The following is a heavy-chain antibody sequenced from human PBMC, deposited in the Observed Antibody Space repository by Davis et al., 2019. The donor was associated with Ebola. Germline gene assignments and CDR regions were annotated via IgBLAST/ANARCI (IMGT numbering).Heavy chain of an antibody. CDR3: AKVSQYQLLLGYYYYMDV. D-gene: IGHD2-2*01. V-gene: IGHV3-23*01. CDR2: ISGSGGST. Sequence: PGGSLRLSCAASGFTFSNAWMSWVRQAPGKGLEWVSAISGSGGSTYYADSVKGRFTISRDNSKNTLYLQMNSLRAEDTAVYYCAKVSQYQLLLGYYYYMDVWGKGTTVTVSS. CDR1: GFTFSNAW. J-gene: IGHJ6*03.